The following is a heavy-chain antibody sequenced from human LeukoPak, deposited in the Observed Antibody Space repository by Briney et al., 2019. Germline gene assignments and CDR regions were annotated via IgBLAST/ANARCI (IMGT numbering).Heavy chain of an antibody. V-gene: IGHV1-46*01. CDR3: ARDGPGIAARGYYYYYMDV. CDR1: GYTFTSYY. D-gene: IGHD6-6*01. J-gene: IGHJ6*03. Sequence: ASVKVSCKASGYTFTSYYMHWVRQAPGQGLEWMGIINPSGGSTSYAQKFQGRVTMTRDMSTSTVYMELSSLRSEVTAVYYCARDGPGIAARGYYYYYMDVWGKGTTVTVSS. CDR2: INPSGGST.